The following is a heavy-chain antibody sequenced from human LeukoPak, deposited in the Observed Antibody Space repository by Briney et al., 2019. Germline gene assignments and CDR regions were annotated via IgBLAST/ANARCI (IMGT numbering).Heavy chain of an antibody. CDR2: INPSNGDT. D-gene: IGHD1-7*01. CDR1: GYTFTSFY. Sequence: ASVKVSCKPSGYTFTSFYIHWGRQASGQGLEWRGWINPSNGDTNSAQKFQGRVTMTRDTSINTVYLDLASLRSDDTAVYYCGKDNGGVPGTFDFWGQGTLVTVSS. CDR3: GKDNGGVPGTFDF. J-gene: IGHJ4*02. V-gene: IGHV1-2*02.